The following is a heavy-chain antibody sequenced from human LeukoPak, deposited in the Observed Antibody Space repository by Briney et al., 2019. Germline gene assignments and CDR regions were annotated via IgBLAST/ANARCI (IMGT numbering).Heavy chain of an antibody. D-gene: IGHD4-17*01. CDR1: GFTVSSNY. CDR2: IYSGGST. Sequence: GGSLRLSCAASGFTVSSNYMSWVRQAPGKGLEWVSVIYSGGSTYYADSVKGRFTISRDNSKNTLYLQMNSLRAEDTAVYYCARFYGDYAQAFDFWGQGTMVTVSS. J-gene: IGHJ3*01. CDR3: ARFYGDYAQAFDF. V-gene: IGHV3-53*01.